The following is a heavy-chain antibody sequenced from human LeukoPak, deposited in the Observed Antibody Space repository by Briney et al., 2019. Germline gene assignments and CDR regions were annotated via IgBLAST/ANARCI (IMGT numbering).Heavy chain of an antibody. CDR3: ARSETAMVSPYGMDV. CDR2: ISAYNGNT. V-gene: IGHV1-18*01. D-gene: IGHD5-18*01. Sequence: ASVKVSCKASGYTFTSYGISWVRQAPGQGLEWMGWISAYNGNTNYAQKLQGRVTMTTDTSTSTAYMELRSLRSDDTAVYYCARSETAMVSPYGMDVWGQGTTVTVSS. J-gene: IGHJ6*02. CDR1: GYTFTSYG.